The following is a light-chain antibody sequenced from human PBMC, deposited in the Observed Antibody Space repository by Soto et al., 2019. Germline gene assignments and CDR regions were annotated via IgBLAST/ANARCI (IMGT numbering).Light chain of an antibody. J-gene: IGKJ1*01. Sequence: VQMTQSPSTLSASVGDRVTITCRASQSINSWLAWYRQKPGRAPKVLIYKASSLESGVPSRFSGSGSGTEFTLTISSLQPDDFATYYCQQYNSHSTFGQGTKVEVK. CDR3: QQYNSHST. CDR2: KAS. V-gene: IGKV1-5*03. CDR1: QSINSW.